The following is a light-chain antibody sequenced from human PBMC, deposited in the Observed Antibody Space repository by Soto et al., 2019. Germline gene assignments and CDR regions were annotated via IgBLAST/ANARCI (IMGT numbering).Light chain of an antibody. V-gene: IGKV3-20*01. CDR2: AAS. CDR3: QQYETSLGLT. CDR1: QSLSTYS. Sequence: EIVLTQSPGTLSLSPGERATLSCRASQSLSTYSLAWYQQKPGQTPRLLIYAASTRDTDIPDRFNGSGSGTDFALTISRLEPEDFALYYCQQYETSLGLTFGQGTKVEI. J-gene: IGKJ1*01.